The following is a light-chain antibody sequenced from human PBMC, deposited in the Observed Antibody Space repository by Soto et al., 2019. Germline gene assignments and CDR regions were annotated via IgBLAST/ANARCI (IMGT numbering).Light chain of an antibody. CDR1: QSVSSSY. V-gene: IGKV3-20*01. CDR3: QRYGSSPLYT. J-gene: IGKJ2*01. CDR2: GAS. Sequence: EIVLTQSPGTLSLSPGERATLSCRASQSVSSSYLGWYQQKPGQAPRLLNYGASSRATGIPDRFSGSGSGTDFTLTISRLEPEDFAVYYCQRYGSSPLYTFGQGTKLEIK.